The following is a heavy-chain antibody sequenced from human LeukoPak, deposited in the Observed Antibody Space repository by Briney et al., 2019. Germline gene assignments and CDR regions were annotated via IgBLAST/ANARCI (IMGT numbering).Heavy chain of an antibody. CDR2: MNPNSGNT. J-gene: IGHJ4*02. CDR1: GYTFTSYD. D-gene: IGHD3-22*01. CDR3: VSPGVYYDSSGYYPFDY. V-gene: IGHV1-8*01. Sequence: ASVKVSCKASGYTFTSYDINWVRQATGQGLEWMGWMNPNSGNTGYAQKFQGRVTMTRNTSIRTAYMELSNLRSEDTAVYYCVSPGVYYDSSGYYPFDYWGQGTLVTVSS.